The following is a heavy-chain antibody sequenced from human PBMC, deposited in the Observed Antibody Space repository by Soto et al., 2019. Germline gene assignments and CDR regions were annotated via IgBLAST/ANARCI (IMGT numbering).Heavy chain of an antibody. CDR1: GDSVSSNSAA. CDR3: ARDSWGSYGPYGMDV. D-gene: IGHD5-18*01. V-gene: IGHV6-1*01. Sequence: PSQTLSLTCAISGDSVSSNSAAWNWIRQSPSRGLEWLGRAYYRSQWHYDSAVSVRSRIAVIPDTSKNQFSLKLSSVTAADTAVYYCARDSWGSYGPYGMDVWGPGTTVTVSS. CDR2: AYYRSQWHY. J-gene: IGHJ6*02.